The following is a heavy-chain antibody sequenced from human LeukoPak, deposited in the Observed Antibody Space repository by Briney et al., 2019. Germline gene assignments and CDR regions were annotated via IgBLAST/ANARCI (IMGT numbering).Heavy chain of an antibody. J-gene: IGHJ4*02. CDR2: IYYSRST. V-gene: IGHV4-39*07. CDR3: ARPPTIAAAGSGY. D-gene: IGHD6-13*01. CDR1: GGSISSSSYY. Sequence: PSETLSLTCTVSGGSISSSSYYWGWIRQPPGKGLEWIGSIYYSRSTYYNPSLKSRVTISVDTSKNQFSLKLSSVTAADTAVYYCARPPTIAAAGSGYWGQGTLVTVSS.